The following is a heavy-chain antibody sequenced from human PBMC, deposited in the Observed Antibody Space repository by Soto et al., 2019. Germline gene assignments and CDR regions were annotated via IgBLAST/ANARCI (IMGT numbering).Heavy chain of an antibody. CDR1: GFTFSSYW. J-gene: IGHJ2*01. D-gene: IGHD6-19*01. V-gene: IGHV3-7*01. Sequence: EVQLVESGGGLVQPGGSLRLSCAASGFTFSSYWMSWVRQAPGKGLEWVANIKQEGSEKYYVDSVKGRFTISRDNAKNPRDLQMNRLRAEDTAVYYCARGTYSSGLHWYFDLRGRGTLVTVSS. CDR2: IKQEGSEK. CDR3: ARGTYSSGLHWYFDL.